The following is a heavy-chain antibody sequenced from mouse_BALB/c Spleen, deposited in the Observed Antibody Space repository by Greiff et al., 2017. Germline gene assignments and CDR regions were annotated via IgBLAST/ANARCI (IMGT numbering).Heavy chain of an antibody. Sequence: EVKLVESGGGLVKPGGSLKLSCAASGFTFSSYAMSWVRQTPEKRLEWIASISSGGSTYYPDSVKGRFTISRDNARNILYLQMSSLRSEDTAMYYCAMYYGSSYGYFDVWGAGTTVTVSS. CDR3: AMYYGSSYGYFDV. J-gene: IGHJ1*01. V-gene: IGHV5-6-5*01. CDR2: ISSGGST. D-gene: IGHD1-1*01. CDR1: GFTFSSYA.